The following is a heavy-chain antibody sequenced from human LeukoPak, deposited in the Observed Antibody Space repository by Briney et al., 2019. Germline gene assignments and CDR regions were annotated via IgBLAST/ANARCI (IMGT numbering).Heavy chain of an antibody. CDR3: AREVQRQQPLDY. J-gene: IGHJ4*02. Sequence: ASVKVSCKASGGTFSSYAISWVRQAPGQGLEWMGRIIPTLGIANYAQKFQGRVTITADKSTSTAYMELSSLRSEDTAVYYCAREVQRQQPLDYWGQGILVTVSS. V-gene: IGHV1-69*04. CDR1: GGTFSSYA. D-gene: IGHD6-13*01. CDR2: IIPTLGIA.